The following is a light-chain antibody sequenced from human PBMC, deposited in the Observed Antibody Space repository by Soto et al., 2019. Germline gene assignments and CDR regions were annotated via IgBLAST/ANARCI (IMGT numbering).Light chain of an antibody. CDR1: SSDVGGYNY. CDR3: SSYISRRRV. J-gene: IGLJ1*01. Sequence: QSALTQPASVSGAPGQSITISCTGTSSDVGGYNYVSWYQQHPGKDPKLMIYEVSNRPSGVSNRFSGSKSGNTASLTISGLQAEDEADYYCSSYISRRRVFGTGTKLTV. V-gene: IGLV2-14*01. CDR2: EVS.